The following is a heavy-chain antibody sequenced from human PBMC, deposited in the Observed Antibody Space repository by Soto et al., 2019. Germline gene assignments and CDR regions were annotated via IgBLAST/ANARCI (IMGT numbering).Heavy chain of an antibody. CDR3: VKSYYYDSSGYYFEYYFDY. D-gene: IGHD3-22*01. Sequence: GGSLRLSCAASGLTFGRYTMNWVRQAPGKGLEWVASISTLSNYIDYAPSVKGRFTISRDNAKNSVFLQMSSLRAEDTAVYYCVKSYYYDSSGYYFEYYFDYWGQGTLVTVSS. V-gene: IGHV3-21*01. CDR2: ISTLSNYI. J-gene: IGHJ4*02. CDR1: GLTFGRYT.